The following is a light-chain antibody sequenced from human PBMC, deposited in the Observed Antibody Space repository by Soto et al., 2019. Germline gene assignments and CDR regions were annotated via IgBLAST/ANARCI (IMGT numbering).Light chain of an antibody. CDR1: QDIRSD. J-gene: IGKJ4*01. CDR3: LQDYSYPLT. V-gene: IGKV1-6*01. Sequence: AIQMTQFPSSLSASVGDRVTITCRASQDIRSDLGWYQQRPGKAPKLLIYATSSLQSGVPSRFSGSGSGTDCTLTISSLQPEDFATYYCLQDYSYPLTFGGGTKVEIK. CDR2: ATS.